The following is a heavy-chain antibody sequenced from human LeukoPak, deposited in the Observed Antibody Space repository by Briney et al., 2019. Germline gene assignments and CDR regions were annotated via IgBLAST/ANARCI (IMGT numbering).Heavy chain of an antibody. D-gene: IGHD6-13*01. Sequence: ASVKVSCKASGGTFSSYAISWVRQAPGQGLEWMGRIIPILGIAHYAQKFQGRVTITADKSTSTAYMELSSLRSEDTAVYYCARDFGGIAATDGWFDPWGQGTLVTVSS. V-gene: IGHV1-69*04. CDR2: IIPILGIA. CDR1: GGTFSSYA. CDR3: ARDFGGIAATDGWFDP. J-gene: IGHJ5*02.